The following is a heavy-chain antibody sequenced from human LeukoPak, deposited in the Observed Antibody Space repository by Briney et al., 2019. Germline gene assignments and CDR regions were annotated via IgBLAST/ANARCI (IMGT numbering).Heavy chain of an antibody. CDR2: MSYDGSNK. CDR3: AKDPTIFGVVMSGMDV. V-gene: IGHV3-30*18. Sequence: PGRSLRLSCAASGFTFSSYGMHWVRQAPGKGLEWVAVMSYDGSNKYYADSVKGRFTISRDNSKSTLYLQMNSLRAEDTAVYYCAKDPTIFGVVMSGMDVWGQGTTVTVSS. CDR1: GFTFSSYG. D-gene: IGHD3-3*01. J-gene: IGHJ6*02.